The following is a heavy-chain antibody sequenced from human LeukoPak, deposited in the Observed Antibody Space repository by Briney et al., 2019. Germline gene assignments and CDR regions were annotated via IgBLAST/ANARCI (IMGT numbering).Heavy chain of an antibody. CDR2: INPSDGGT. D-gene: IGHD3-22*01. CDR3: ASFLYFYDSVPYLGP. Sequence: ASVSDSRKASRYTFTAYNMHWVRQAPGQGLEWVGWINPSDGGTNYTQRFQGRVTMTRDTSTSTAYMELNRLRSDDTAVYYCASFLYFYDSVPYLGPWGQGPLVPVSS. J-gene: IGHJ5*02. CDR1: RYTFTAYN. V-gene: IGHV1-2*02.